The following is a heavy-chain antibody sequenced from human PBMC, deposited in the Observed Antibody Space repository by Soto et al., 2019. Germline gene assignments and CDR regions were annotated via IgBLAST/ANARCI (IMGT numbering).Heavy chain of an antibody. CDR1: GFTFSSYS. CDR2: ISSSSSYI. J-gene: IGHJ3*02. D-gene: IGHD3-9*01. Sequence: GGSLRLSCAASGFTFSSYSMNWVRQAPGKGLEWVSSISSSSSYIYYADSVKGRFTISRDNAKNSLYLQMNSLRAEATAVYYCARVPPYYDILTGYFTDHGAGPELWGTGAFDIWGQGTMVTVSS. V-gene: IGHV3-21*01. CDR3: ARVPPYYDILTGYFTDHGAGPELWGTGAFDI.